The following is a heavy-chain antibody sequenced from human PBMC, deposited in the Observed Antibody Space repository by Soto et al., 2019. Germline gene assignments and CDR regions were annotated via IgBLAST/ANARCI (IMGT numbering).Heavy chain of an antibody. Sequence: QVQLQESGPGLVKPSQTLSLTCSVSGGAINNRDYYWSWIRQHPGRGLEWIGNIFHTGSTDYNPSLMSRLTISIDTSKNEFSLKLTSVTAADTAVYYCARDRPAFKSFGSGMDVWGQGTTVTVSS. V-gene: IGHV4-31*03. D-gene: IGHD3-16*01. J-gene: IGHJ6*02. CDR1: GGAINNRDYY. CDR2: IFHTGST. CDR3: ARDRPAFKSFGSGMDV.